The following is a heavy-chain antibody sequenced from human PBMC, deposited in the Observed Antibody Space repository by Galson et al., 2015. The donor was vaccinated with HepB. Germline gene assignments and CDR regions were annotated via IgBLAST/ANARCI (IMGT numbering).Heavy chain of an antibody. Sequence: SLRLSCAASGFTFSNYWMHWVRQAPGKGLVWVSRIISDGGSTNYADSVKGRFTISRDNAKNTLCLQMNSLRAEDTAVYYCARFSGRNALDIWGQGTIVTVSS. V-gene: IGHV3-74*01. CDR1: GFTFSNYW. CDR3: ARFSGRNALDI. J-gene: IGHJ3*02. D-gene: IGHD1-26*01. CDR2: IISDGGST.